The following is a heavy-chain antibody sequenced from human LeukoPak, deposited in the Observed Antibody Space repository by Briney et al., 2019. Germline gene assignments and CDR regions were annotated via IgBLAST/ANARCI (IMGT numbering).Heavy chain of an antibody. CDR3: ARPVGTTVSVDY. Sequence: PGGSLRLSCAASGFTFSSHWMHWVRQAPGKGLVWASVISPDGSTTNYAEPVKGRFTISRDNAKNTLYLQMNSLRAEDTAVCYCARPVGTTVSVDYWGQGTLVTVSS. V-gene: IGHV3-74*01. J-gene: IGHJ4*02. CDR2: ISPDGSTT. CDR1: GFTFSSHW. D-gene: IGHD1-26*01.